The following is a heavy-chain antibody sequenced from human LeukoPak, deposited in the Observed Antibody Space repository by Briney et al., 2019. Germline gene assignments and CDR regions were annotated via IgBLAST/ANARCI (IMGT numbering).Heavy chain of an antibody. V-gene: IGHV3-23*01. D-gene: IGHD4-4*01. CDR2: ISGDGYST. CDR3: AKAPGSNYYSSSDY. Sequence: VGSLRLSCAASGFTFSTYTMAWVRQAPGGGLEWVSGISGDGYSTYYADSVKGRFPISRDNPKSTLYLQMNSLRAEHTAVYYCAKAPGSNYYSSSDYWGQGTLVNGSS. J-gene: IGHJ4*02. CDR1: GFTFSTYT.